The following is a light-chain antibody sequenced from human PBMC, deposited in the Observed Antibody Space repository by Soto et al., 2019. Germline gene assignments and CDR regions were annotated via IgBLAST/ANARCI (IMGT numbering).Light chain of an antibody. J-gene: IGKJ1*01. CDR1: QRMSGW. CDR2: DVS. V-gene: IGKV1-5*01. CDR3: QQYDSFSVT. Sequence: DIQMTQSPSTLSASVGDTVTITCRASQRMSGWLAWHQQKPGKAPKLLIYDVSALMRGVPPRFSGSGSGTEFTLTISSLQPDDFATYYCQQYDSFSVTFGQGTKVDIK.